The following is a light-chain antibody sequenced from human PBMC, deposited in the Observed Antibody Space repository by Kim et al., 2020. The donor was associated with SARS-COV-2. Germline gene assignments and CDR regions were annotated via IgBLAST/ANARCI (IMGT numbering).Light chain of an antibody. V-gene: IGLV6-57*03. CDR1: SGSIDANY. Sequence: GTPVTISCTRSSGSIDANYVQWYQQRPGGVPTTVIYEDDQRPSGVSDRFSGSIDNSSNSASLTISGLRTEDEADYYCQSYNRDNVLFGGGTQLTVL. CDR3: QSYNRDNVL. CDR2: EDD. J-gene: IGLJ2*01.